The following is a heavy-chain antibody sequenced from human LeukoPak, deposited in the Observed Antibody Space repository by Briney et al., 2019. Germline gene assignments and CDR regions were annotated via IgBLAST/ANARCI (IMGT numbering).Heavy chain of an antibody. CDR1: GGSISSYY. CDR2: IYYSGST. V-gene: IGHV4-59*01. D-gene: IGHD5-18*01. J-gene: IGHJ4*02. CDR3: ARVRLRSGYSYGPFDY. Sequence: SETLSLTCTVSGGSISSYYWSRIRQPPGKGLEWIGYIYYSGSTNYNPSLKSRVTISVDTSKNQFSLKLSSVTAADTAVYYCARVRLRSGYSYGPFDYWGQGTLVTVSS.